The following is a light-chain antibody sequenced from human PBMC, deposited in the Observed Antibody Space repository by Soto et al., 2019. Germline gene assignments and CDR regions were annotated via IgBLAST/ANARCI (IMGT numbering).Light chain of an antibody. Sequence: DTQMTQSPSSLSASVGDRVTITCRASQGVSSYLAWYQQKPGKVPKLLISDASSVQSGVPSRFSGSGSGTDFTPTSSSLPTEYIATYYYQQYNMVPWTFGHGTKVEIK. J-gene: IGKJ1*01. V-gene: IGKV1-27*01. CDR1: QGVSSY. CDR3: QQYNMVPWT. CDR2: DAS.